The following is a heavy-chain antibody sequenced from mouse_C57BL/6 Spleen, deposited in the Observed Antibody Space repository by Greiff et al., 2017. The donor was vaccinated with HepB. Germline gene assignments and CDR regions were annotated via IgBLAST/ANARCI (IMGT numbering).Heavy chain of an antibody. J-gene: IGHJ4*01. D-gene: IGHD2-5*01. CDR2: IDPSDSYT. CDR1: GYTFTSYW. Sequence: VQLQQPGAELVRPGTSVKLSCKASGYTFTSYWMHWVKQRPGQGLEWIGVIDPSDSYTNYNQKFKGKATLTVDTSSSTAYMQLSSLTSEDSAVYYCASIPAYYSNYCAMDYWGQGTSVTVSS. V-gene: IGHV1-59*01. CDR3: ASIPAYYSNYCAMDY.